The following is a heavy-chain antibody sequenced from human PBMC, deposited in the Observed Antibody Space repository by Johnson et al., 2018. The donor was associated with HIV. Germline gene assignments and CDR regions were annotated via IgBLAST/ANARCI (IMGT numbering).Heavy chain of an antibody. V-gene: IGHV3-20*04. Sequence: EVQLVESGGGVVRPGGSLRLSCAASGFTFEDYGMSWVREAPGKGLEWVSGINWNGGSTGYVDSVKGRFTISRDNAKNSLYLQMNSLRAEDTAVYYCARGVGGRTADAFDIWGQGTMVTVSS. CDR1: GFTFEDYG. J-gene: IGHJ3*02. CDR3: ARGVGGRTADAFDI. CDR2: INWNGGST. D-gene: IGHD3-16*01.